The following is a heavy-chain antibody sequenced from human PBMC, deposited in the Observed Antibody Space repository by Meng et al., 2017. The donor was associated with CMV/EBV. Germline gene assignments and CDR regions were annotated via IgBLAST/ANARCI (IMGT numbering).Heavy chain of an antibody. CDR3: ARGRYYYDSSGYAYFDY. J-gene: IGHJ4*02. CDR2: INHSGST. Sequence: ESLKISCTASGFTFGDYAMSWIRQPPGKGLEWIGEINHSGSTNYNPSLKSRVTISVDTSKNQFSLKLSSVTAADTAVYYCARGRYYYDSSGYAYFDYWGQGTLVTVSS. V-gene: IGHV4-34*01. D-gene: IGHD3-22*01. CDR1: GFTFGDYA.